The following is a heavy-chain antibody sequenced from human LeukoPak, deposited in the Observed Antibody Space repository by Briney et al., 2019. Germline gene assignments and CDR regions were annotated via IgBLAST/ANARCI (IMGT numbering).Heavy chain of an antibody. V-gene: IGHV1-2*02. Sequence: ASVKVSFKASGYTFTGYYMHWVRQAPGQGLEWMGWINPNSGGTNYAQKFQGRVTMTRDTSISTAYMELSRLRSDDTAVYYCARARYYDFWSGYYTAEYYFDYWGQGTLVTVSS. CDR3: ARARYYDFWSGYYTAEYYFDY. CDR2: INPNSGGT. J-gene: IGHJ4*02. D-gene: IGHD3-3*01. CDR1: GYTFTGYY.